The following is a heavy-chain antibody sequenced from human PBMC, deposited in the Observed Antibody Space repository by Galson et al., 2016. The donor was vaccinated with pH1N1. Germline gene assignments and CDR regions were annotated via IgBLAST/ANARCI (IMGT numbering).Heavy chain of an antibody. V-gene: IGHV1-18*01. D-gene: IGHD6-6*01. CDR2: ISAFNGDT. Sequence: SVKVSCKASGFTFSNYGFSWVRQAPGQGLEWMAWISAFNGDTKYAHKVQDRLTVTTDSSTNTAYMELRSLRSDDTALYFCARQSIAARPVSFDFWGRGTQVTVSS. CDR3: ARQSIAARPVSFDF. J-gene: IGHJ4*01. CDR1: GFTFSNYG.